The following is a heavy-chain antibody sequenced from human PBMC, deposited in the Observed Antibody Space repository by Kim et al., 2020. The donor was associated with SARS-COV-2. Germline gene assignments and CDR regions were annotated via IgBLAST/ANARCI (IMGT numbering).Heavy chain of an antibody. CDR2: IYSGGSST. CDR1: GFTFSSYA. D-gene: IGHD5-18*01. Sequence: GGSLRLSCAASGFTFSSYAMSWVRQAPGKGLEWVSVIYSGGSSTYYADSVKGRFTISRDNSKNTLYLQMNSLRAEDTAVYYCAKFPWDTAMAIDYWGQGTLVTGAS. J-gene: IGHJ4*02. V-gene: IGHV3-23*03. CDR3: AKFPWDTAMAIDY.